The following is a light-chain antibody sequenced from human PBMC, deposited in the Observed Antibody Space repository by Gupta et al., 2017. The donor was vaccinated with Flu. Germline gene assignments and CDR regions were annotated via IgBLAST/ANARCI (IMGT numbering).Light chain of an antibody. Sequence: EIVMTQSPVTLSVSPGERATLSCRASQSVSNNLAWYQQKPGQAPRLLIYGASTRATGIPARFSGSGSGTEFTLTISSLQSEDSAVYYCQQDNNLLAFGGGTKVEIK. CDR3: QQDNNLLA. CDR1: QSVSNN. CDR2: GAS. J-gene: IGKJ4*01. V-gene: IGKV3-15*01.